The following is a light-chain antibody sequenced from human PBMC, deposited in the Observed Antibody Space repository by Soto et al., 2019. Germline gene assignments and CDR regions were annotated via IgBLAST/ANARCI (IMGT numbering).Light chain of an antibody. Sequence: QSVLTQPPSASGTPGQRVTISCSGSTSNIGSNAVDWYQQHPGTAPKVLIYSNNQRPSGVPDRIFGSRSGTSASLAITELQSEDEADYYCATWDDSLKGWVFGGGTKLTVL. CDR2: SNN. CDR3: ATWDDSLKGWV. J-gene: IGLJ3*02. CDR1: TSNIGSNA. V-gene: IGLV1-44*01.